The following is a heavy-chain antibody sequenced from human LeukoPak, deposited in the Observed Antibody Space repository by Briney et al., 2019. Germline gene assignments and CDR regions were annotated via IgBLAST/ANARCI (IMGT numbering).Heavy chain of an antibody. D-gene: IGHD4-17*01. CDR3: VRAVTREDYYYYGMDV. Sequence: PGGSLRLSCSASGLTFITYTMHWVRQAPGKGLEYVSAISSKGGSTYYADSVKGRFTISRDNSKNTLYLQMSSLRAEDTAVYYCVRAVTREDYYYYGMDVWGQGTTVTVSS. CDR2: ISSKGGST. J-gene: IGHJ6*02. V-gene: IGHV3-64D*09. CDR1: GLTFITYT.